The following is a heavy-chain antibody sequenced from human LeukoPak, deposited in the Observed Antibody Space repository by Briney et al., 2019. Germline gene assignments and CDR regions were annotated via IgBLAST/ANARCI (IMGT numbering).Heavy chain of an antibody. D-gene: IGHD6-19*01. J-gene: IGHJ4*02. V-gene: IGHV4-34*01. CDR3: ARGPTGYSSGWYRPGVYFDY. CDR1: GGSFSGYY. Sequence: SETLSLTCAVYGGSFSGYYWSWIRQPPGKGLEWIGEINHSGSTNYSPSLKSRVTISVDTSKNQFSLKLSSVTAADTAVYYCARGPTGYSSGWYRPGVYFDYWGQGTLVTVSS. CDR2: INHSGST.